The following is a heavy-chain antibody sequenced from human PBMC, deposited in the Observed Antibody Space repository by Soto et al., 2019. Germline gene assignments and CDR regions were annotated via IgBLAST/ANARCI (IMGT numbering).Heavy chain of an antibody. J-gene: IGHJ6*02. CDR3: AEVGYCSGGSCHGGDYYYYYGMDV. CDR1: GFTFSSYA. CDR2: ISGSGGST. V-gene: IGHV3-23*01. Sequence: PGGSLRLSCAASGFTFSSYAMSWVRQAPGKGLEWVSAISGSGGSTYYADSVKGRFTISRDNSKNTLYLQMNSLRAEDTAVYYCAEVGYCSGGSCHGGDYYYYYGMDVWGQGTTVTVSS. D-gene: IGHD2-15*01.